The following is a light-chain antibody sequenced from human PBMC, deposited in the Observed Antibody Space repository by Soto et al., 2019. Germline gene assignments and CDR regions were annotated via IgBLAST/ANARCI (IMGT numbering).Light chain of an antibody. CDR1: SSDVGTYNL. J-gene: IGLJ1*01. CDR3: CSYARSSTYV. V-gene: IGLV2-23*01. Sequence: QSALTQPASVSGSPGQSITISCTGTSSDVGTYNLVSWYQQHPGKAPKLMIFEGSKRPSGVSNRFYGSKSGNTSSLTISGLQAEDEADYYCCSYARSSTYVFGTGTKLTVL. CDR2: EGS.